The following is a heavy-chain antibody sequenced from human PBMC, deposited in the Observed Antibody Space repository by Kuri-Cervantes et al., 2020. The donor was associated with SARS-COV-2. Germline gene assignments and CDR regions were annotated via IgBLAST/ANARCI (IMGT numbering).Heavy chain of an antibody. J-gene: IGHJ5*02. CDR1: GGSISSYY. Sequence: SETLSLTCTVSGGSISSYYWSWIRQPPGKGLGWIGYIYYSGSTNYNPSLKSRVTISVDTSKNQFSLKLSSVTAADTAVYYCARGGYGDYLSWGQGTLVTVSS. D-gene: IGHD4-17*01. CDR3: ARGGYGDYLS. CDR2: IYYSGST. V-gene: IGHV4-59*01.